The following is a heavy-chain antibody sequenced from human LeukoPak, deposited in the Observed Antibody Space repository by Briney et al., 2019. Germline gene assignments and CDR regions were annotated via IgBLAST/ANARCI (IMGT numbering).Heavy chain of an antibody. J-gene: IGHJ1*01. CDR2: VDPEDGGT. CDR3: ARSPAYYYDSSGYQGYFQH. V-gene: IGHV1-24*01. Sequence: ASVKVSCKVSGYTLTELSMHWVQQAPGKGLEWMGLVDPEDGGTIYAEKFQGRVTITADESTSTAYMELSSLRSEDTAVYYCARSPAYYYDSSGYQGYFQHWGQGTLVTVSS. CDR1: GYTLTELS. D-gene: IGHD3-22*01.